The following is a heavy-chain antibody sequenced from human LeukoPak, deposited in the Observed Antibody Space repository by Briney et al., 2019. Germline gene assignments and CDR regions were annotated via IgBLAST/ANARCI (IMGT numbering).Heavy chain of an antibody. CDR1: GYSINNYW. D-gene: IGHD2-15*01. CDR3: ATQEYCSGASCYTWFDP. CDR2: IYPADSDI. V-gene: IGHV5-51*01. J-gene: IGHJ5*02. Sequence: GESLKISCKGSGYSINNYWIARVRQMRGKGLEWMGIIYPADSDIRYSPSFQGQVTISADKSISTAYLQWNSLKASDTAMYYCATQEYCSGASCYTWFDPWGQGTLVTVSS.